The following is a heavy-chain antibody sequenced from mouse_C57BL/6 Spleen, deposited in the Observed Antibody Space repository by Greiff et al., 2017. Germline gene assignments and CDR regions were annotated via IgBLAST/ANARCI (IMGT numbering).Heavy chain of an antibody. D-gene: IGHD2-3*01. CDR1: GFTFSDYG. J-gene: IGHJ3*01. V-gene: IGHV5-17*01. CDR3: ARDDGYSFAY. Sequence: EVKVVESGGGLVKPGGSLKLSCAASGFTFSDYGMHLVRQAPEKGLEWVAYISSGSSTIYYADTVKGRFTISRDNAKNTLFLQMTSLRSEDTAMYYCARDDGYSFAYWGQGNLVTGS. CDR2: ISSGSSTI.